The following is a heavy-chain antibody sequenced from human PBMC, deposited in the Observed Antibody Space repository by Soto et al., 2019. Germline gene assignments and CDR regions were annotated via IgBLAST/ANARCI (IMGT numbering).Heavy chain of an antibody. Sequence: ASVKVSCKASGYTFTSYDINWVRQATGQGLEWMGWINATNGDTGYSQKFQGRVILTRDTSASTAYMELSSLRSEDTAVYYCARKDYYGSGIYYFDYWGQGTLVTVSS. CDR1: GYTFTSYD. CDR2: INATNGDT. CDR3: ARKDYYGSGIYYFDY. V-gene: IGHV1-8*01. J-gene: IGHJ4*02. D-gene: IGHD3-10*01.